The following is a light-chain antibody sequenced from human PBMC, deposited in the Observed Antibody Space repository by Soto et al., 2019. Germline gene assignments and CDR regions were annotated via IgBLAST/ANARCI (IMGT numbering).Light chain of an antibody. Sequence: VLTQPPSVSGAPGQRVTISCTGSSSNIGAGYDVHWYQQLPGTAPKLLIYGNSNRPSGVPDRFSGSKSGTSASLAITGLQAEDEADYYCQSYDSSLSGYYVFGTGTKVTVL. CDR1: SSNIGAGYD. CDR2: GNS. V-gene: IGLV1-40*01. CDR3: QSYDSSLSGYYV. J-gene: IGLJ1*01.